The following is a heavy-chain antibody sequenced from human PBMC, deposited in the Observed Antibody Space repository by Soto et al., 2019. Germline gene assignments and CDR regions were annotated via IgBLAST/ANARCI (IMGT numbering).Heavy chain of an antibody. D-gene: IGHD1-1*01. Sequence: QVQLVQSGAEVKRPGASVKVSCKASGYTFRNYDVAWVRRAPGHGLEWMGWISISKGKTYYQESLQGRVTMTMDTGTTTAYMDVRSLRSDDTAVYYCARKGYIGNFCLDVWGQGTTVTVSS. CDR3: ARKGYIGNFCLDV. J-gene: IGHJ6*02. V-gene: IGHV1-18*01. CDR2: ISISKGKT. CDR1: GYTFRNYD.